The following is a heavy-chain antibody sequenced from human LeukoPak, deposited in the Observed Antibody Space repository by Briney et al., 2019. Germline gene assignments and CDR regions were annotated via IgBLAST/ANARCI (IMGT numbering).Heavy chain of an antibody. Sequence: PGGSLRLSCAVSGFTFGSYAMTWVRQAPGKGLEWVSAISGSGSATYYADSVKGRFTISRDNSKNTLYLQMNSLRAEDTAVYYCARDSQIYSNYFDYYYMDVWGKGTTVTVSS. J-gene: IGHJ6*03. CDR2: ISGSGSAT. D-gene: IGHD4-11*01. CDR3: ARDSQIYSNYFDYYYMDV. V-gene: IGHV3-23*01. CDR1: GFTFGSYA.